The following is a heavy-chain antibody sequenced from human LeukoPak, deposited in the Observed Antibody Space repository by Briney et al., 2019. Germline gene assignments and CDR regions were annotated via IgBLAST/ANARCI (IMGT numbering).Heavy chain of an antibody. CDR3: ARPIVSGYCSGGSCSLVGFDY. CDR2: ISSSSSTI. CDR1: GFTFSSYS. V-gene: IGHV3-48*01. J-gene: IGHJ4*02. D-gene: IGHD2-15*01. Sequence: GGSLRLSCAASGFTFSSYSMNWVRQAPGKGLEWVSYISSSSSTIYYADSVKGRFTISRDNSKNTLYLQMNSLRAEDTAVYYCARPIVSGYCSGGSCSLVGFDYWGQGTLVTVSS.